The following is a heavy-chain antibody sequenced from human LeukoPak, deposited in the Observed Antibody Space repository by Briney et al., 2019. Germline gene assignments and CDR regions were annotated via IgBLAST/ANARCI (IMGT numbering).Heavy chain of an antibody. J-gene: IGHJ4*02. CDR1: GYTFTSYD. Sequence: ASVKVSCKASGYTFTSYDINWVRQATGQGLEWMGWMNPNSGNTGYAQKFQGRVTMTRNTSISTAYMELSSLRSEDTAVYYCARGRYYSILTTYTPPNYWGQGTLVTVSS. D-gene: IGHD3-9*01. V-gene: IGHV1-8*01. CDR3: ARGRYYSILTTYTPPNY. CDR2: MNPNSGNT.